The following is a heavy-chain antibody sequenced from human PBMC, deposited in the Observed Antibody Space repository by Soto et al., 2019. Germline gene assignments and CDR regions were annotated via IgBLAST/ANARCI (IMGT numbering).Heavy chain of an antibody. Sequence: SETLSLTCAVYGGSFSGYYWSWIRQPPGKGLEWIGEINHSGSTNYNPSLKCRVTISVDTSKNQFSLKLSSVTAADTAVYYCARARGVRYYYMDVWGKGTTVTVSS. CDR1: GGSFSGYY. J-gene: IGHJ6*03. CDR3: ARARGVRYYYMDV. D-gene: IGHD3-10*01. V-gene: IGHV4-34*01. CDR2: INHSGST.